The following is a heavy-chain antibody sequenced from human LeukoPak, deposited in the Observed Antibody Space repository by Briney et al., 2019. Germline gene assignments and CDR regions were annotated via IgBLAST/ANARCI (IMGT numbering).Heavy chain of an antibody. Sequence: GGSLRLSCVVSGLTFENVWMNWVRQAPGKGLEWVSAISGSGGSTYYADSVKGRFTISRDNSKNTLYLQMNSLRADDTAVYYCAKKSGIVGGYHDYWGQGTLVTVSS. J-gene: IGHJ4*02. CDR3: AKKSGIVGGYHDY. CDR1: GLTFENVW. V-gene: IGHV3-23*01. D-gene: IGHD1-26*01. CDR2: ISGSGGST.